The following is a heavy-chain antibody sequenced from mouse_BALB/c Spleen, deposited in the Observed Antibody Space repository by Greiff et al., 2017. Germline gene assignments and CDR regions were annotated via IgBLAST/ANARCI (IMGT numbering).Heavy chain of an antibody. J-gene: IGHJ4*01. CDR1: GYSFTSYW. CDR3: TRYGYGAMDY. V-gene: IGHV1-5*01. D-gene: IGHD2-14*01. CDR2: IYPGNSDT. Sequence: EVQLQQSGTVLVRPGASVTMSCKASGYSFTSYWMHWVKQRPGQGLEWIGAIYPGNSDTSYNQKFKGKAKLTAVTSASTAYMELSSLTNEDSAVYYCTRYGYGAMDYWGQGTSVTVSS.